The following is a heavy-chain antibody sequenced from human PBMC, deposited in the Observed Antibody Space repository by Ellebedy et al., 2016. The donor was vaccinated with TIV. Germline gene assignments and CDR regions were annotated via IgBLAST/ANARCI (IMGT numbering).Heavy chain of an antibody. CDR1: GFTVSSNY. V-gene: IGHV3-66*01. CDR3: ARDQILFDSHYWYFDL. D-gene: IGHD3-3*01. Sequence: GESLKISCAASGFTVSSNYMSWVRQAPGKGLEWVSVIYSDGSPYYADSVKGRFTISRDNSKNTLHLQMNSLRAEDTAVYYCARDQILFDSHYWYFDLWGRGTLVTVSS. CDR2: IYSDGSP. J-gene: IGHJ2*01.